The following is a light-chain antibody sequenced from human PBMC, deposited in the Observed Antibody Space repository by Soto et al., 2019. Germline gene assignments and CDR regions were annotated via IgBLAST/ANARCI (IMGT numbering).Light chain of an antibody. CDR2: KAS. CDR1: QSINSW. V-gene: IGKV1-5*03. Sequence: DIQMTQSPSTLSASVGDRVTITCRASQSINSWLAWFQHKPGKAPKLLIHKASSLESGVPSRFSGSGSGTEFTLTISSLQPDDFATYYCQQYNTYSYTFGQGTKLEIK. CDR3: QQYNTYSYT. J-gene: IGKJ2*01.